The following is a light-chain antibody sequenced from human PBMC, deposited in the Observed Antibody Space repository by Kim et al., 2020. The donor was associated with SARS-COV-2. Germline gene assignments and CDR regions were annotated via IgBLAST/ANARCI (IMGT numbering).Light chain of an antibody. Sequence: DIQMTQSPSSLSASVGDRVTITCRASQDIRNDLGWYQQNPGRAPKRLIYGASSLQSGVPSRFSGSGSGTGFTLTITSVQPEDFATYFCLQHSMCPITFGQGTRLEIK. J-gene: IGKJ5*01. CDR3: LQHSMCPIT. V-gene: IGKV1-17*01. CDR2: GAS. CDR1: QDIRND.